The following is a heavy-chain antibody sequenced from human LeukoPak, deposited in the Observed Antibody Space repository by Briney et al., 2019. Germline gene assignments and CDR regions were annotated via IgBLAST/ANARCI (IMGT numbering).Heavy chain of an antibody. CDR3: ARGGEHPPPDS. D-gene: IGHD2-21*01. J-gene: IGHJ4*02. CDR1: GYSISSDYC. CDR2: VYHTGRT. V-gene: IGHV4-59*01. Sequence: SETLSLTCNVSGYSISSDYCWGWIRQPPGKGLEWIGYVYHTGRTNYNPSLNSQVTMSVDTSKNQFSLKLTSVTAADTAVYYCARGGEHPPPDSWDQGTLVTVSS.